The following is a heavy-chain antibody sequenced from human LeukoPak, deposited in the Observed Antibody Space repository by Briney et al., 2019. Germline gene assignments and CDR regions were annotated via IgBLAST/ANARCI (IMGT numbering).Heavy chain of an antibody. CDR1: GFTFSSYA. CDR3: AKTGQFDY. J-gene: IGHJ4*02. D-gene: IGHD7-27*01. Sequence: SGGSLRLSCVASGFTFSSYAMSWVRQAPGKGLEWVSTITGSGGNTFSADPVKGRFAVSRDNSKNTLYLQMNSLRAEDTAVYYCAKTGQFDYWGQGTLVTVSS. CDR2: ITGSGGNT. V-gene: IGHV3-23*01.